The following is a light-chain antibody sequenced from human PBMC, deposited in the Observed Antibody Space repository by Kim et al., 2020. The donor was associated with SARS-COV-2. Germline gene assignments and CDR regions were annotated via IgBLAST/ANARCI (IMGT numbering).Light chain of an antibody. CDR3: NSRDSSGNHNVV. CDR1: RLRSYY. CDR2: GKN. V-gene: IGLV3-19*01. Sequence: LSQTVRITCQGDRLRSYYASWYQQKPGQAPVLVIYGKNNRPSGIPDRFSGSSSGNTASLTITGAQAEDEADYYCNSRDSSGNHNVVFGGGTQLTVL. J-gene: IGLJ2*01.